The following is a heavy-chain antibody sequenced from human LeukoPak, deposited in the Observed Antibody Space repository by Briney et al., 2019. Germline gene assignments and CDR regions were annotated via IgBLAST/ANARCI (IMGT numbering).Heavy chain of an antibody. CDR1: GGSISSSTYY. CDR2: ISYTGST. Sequence: SETLSLTCTVSGGSISSSTYYWGWIRQPPGKGLEWIGSISYTGSTYYNASLKSRVTISVDTSKNQFSLKLSSVTAADTAVYYCARVYYSSSYDYWYFDLWGRGTLVTVSS. V-gene: IGHV4-39*07. CDR3: ARVYYSSSYDYWYFDL. D-gene: IGHD6-13*01. J-gene: IGHJ2*01.